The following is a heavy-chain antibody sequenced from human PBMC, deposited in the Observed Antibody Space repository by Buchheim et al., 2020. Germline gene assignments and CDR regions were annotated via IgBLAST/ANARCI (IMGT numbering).Heavy chain of an antibody. CDR1: GFTSSRYP. D-gene: IGHD2-15*01. Sequence: VQLMESGGGVVQPGKSLRLSCAASGFTSSRYPMHWVRQTPGKGLEWLAGISDDETNTYYADSARGRFTISRDKNTLFLQMNSLRADDTALYYCAKADDCSGGSCYCFDYWGQGTL. CDR3: AKADDCSGGSCYCFDY. CDR2: ISDDETNT. V-gene: IGHV3-30-3*01. J-gene: IGHJ4*02.